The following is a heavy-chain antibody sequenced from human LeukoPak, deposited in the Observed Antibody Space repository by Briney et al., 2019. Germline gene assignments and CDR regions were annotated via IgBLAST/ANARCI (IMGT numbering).Heavy chain of an antibody. V-gene: IGHV1-8*03. J-gene: IGHJ6*03. CDR1: GYTFTSYD. D-gene: IGHD3-10*01. Sequence: GASVKVSCKASGYTFTSYDINWVRQATGQGLEWMGWMNPNSGNTGYAQKFQGRVTITRNTSISTAYMELSSLRSEDTAVYYCARAPITMVRGVIFPYYYYMDVWGKGTTVTVSS. CDR3: ARAPITMVRGVIFPYYYYMDV. CDR2: MNPNSGNT.